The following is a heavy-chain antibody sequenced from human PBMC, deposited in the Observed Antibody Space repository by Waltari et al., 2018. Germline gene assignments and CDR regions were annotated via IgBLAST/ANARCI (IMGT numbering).Heavy chain of an antibody. CDR1: GYTLTELS. CDR2: FDPEDGET. Sequence: QVQLVQSGAEVKKPGASVKVSCKVSGYTLTELSMHWVRQAPGKGLEWMGGFDPEDGETIYAQKFQGRVTMTDDTSTDTAYMELSSLRSEDTAVYYCATGGAGATTYYYYYYMDVWGKGTTVTVSS. V-gene: IGHV1-24*01. D-gene: IGHD1-26*01. CDR3: ATGGAGATTYYYYYYMDV. J-gene: IGHJ6*03.